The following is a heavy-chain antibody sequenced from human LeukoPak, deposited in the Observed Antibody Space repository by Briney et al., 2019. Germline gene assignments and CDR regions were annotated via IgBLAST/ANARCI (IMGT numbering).Heavy chain of an antibody. CDR2: ISSGSSTI. J-gene: IGHJ1*01. Sequence: GGTLRLSCAASGFTFSSYSMNWVRQAPGKGLEWVSYISSGSSTIYYADSVKGRFTISRDNAKNSLYLQMNSLRAEDTAVYYCARGKPDIVVVPAAGGPGFQHWGQGTLVTVSS. CDR1: GFTFSSYS. V-gene: IGHV3-48*04. D-gene: IGHD2-2*01. CDR3: ARGKPDIVVVPAAGGPGFQH.